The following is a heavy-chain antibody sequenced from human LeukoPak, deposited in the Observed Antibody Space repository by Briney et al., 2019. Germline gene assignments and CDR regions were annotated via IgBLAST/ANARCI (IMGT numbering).Heavy chain of an antibody. J-gene: IGHJ4*02. V-gene: IGHV4-39*01. Sequence: SETLSLTCTVSSGSISSSSYYWGWIRQPPGKGLEWIGSIYYSGSTYYNPSLKSRVTISVDTSKNQFSLKLSSVTAADTAVYYCARANYDYVWGSYRAPWFFDYWGQGTLVTVSS. CDR1: SGSISSSSYY. D-gene: IGHD3-16*02. CDR2: IYYSGST. CDR3: ARANYDYVWGSYRAPWFFDY.